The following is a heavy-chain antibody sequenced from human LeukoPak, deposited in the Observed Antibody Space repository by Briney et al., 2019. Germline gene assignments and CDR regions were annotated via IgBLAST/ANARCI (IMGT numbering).Heavy chain of an antibody. D-gene: IGHD3-10*01. CDR1: GYTFTGYY. J-gene: IGHJ4*02. Sequence: EASVKVSCKASGYTFTGYYMHWVRQAPGQGLEWMGWINPNSGGTNYAQKFQGRVTMTRDTSISTAYMELSRLRSDDTAVYYCARDDYYGSGTPSYWGQGTLVTASS. V-gene: IGHV1-2*02. CDR2: INPNSGGT. CDR3: ARDDYYGSGTPSY.